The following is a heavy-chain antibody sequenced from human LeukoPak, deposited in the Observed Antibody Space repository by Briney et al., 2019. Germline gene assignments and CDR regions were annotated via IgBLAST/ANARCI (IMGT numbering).Heavy chain of an antibody. CDR1: VYTFISYD. CDR3: ARGPPGSSSSDY. CDR2: MNPNSGDT. Sequence: ASVTVSFTASVYTFISYDINWVRQATGQGLEWIGWMNPNSGDTGYAQKFQDRVTMTRNTSINTAYMELSSLRSEDTGVYYCARGPPGSSSSDYWGQGTLVTVS. J-gene: IGHJ4*02. V-gene: IGHV1-8*01. D-gene: IGHD6-13*01.